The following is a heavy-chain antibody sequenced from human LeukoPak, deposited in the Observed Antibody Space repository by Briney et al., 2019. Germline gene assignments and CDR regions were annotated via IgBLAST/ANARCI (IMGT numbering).Heavy chain of an antibody. D-gene: IGHD3-10*01. CDR1: GGSISSSSYY. Sequence: PSETLSLTCTVSGGSISSSSYYWGWIRQPPGKGLEWIGSIYYSGSTSYNPSLKSRVTISVDTSKNQFSLKLSSVTAADTAVYYCARQAAAVQEVNYFDYWGQGTLVTVSS. J-gene: IGHJ4*02. V-gene: IGHV4-39*01. CDR3: ARQAAAVQEVNYFDY. CDR2: IYYSGST.